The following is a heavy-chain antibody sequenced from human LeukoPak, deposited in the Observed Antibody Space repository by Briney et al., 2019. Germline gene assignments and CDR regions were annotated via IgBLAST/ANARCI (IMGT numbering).Heavy chain of an antibody. J-gene: IGHJ6*02. CDR1: GFTFSSHR. CDR2: INEDGSTT. V-gene: IGHV3-74*01. CDR3: AREARNSCGIDF. Sequence: GGSLRLSCAVSGFTFSSHRMHWVREAPGKGLVWVSRINEDGSTTNDADSVKGRFTISRDNTKNTLYMQMNRLSAEDTAVYYCAREARNSCGIDFWGQGTMVTVSS. D-gene: IGHD2-21*01.